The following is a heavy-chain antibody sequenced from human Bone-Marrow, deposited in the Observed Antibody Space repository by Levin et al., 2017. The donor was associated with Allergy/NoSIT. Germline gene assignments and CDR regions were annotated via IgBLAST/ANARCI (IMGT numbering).Heavy chain of an antibody. Sequence: GESLKISCTASGYTFTGSYMHWVRQAPGQGLEWMGWINPNSGATNYAQKFQGRVTMTRDTSMNTAYMEMSSLRSDDTAVYYCARGTKTTKRGTVDLWGQGTMVTVSS. CDR1: GYTFTGSY. CDR2: INPNSGAT. J-gene: IGHJ3*01. CDR3: ARGTKTTKRGTVDL. D-gene: IGHD1-1*01. V-gene: IGHV1-2*02.